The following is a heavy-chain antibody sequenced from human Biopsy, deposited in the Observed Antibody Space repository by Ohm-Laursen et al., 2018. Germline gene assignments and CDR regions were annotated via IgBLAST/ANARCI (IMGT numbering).Heavy chain of an antibody. D-gene: IGHD3-22*01. V-gene: IGHV4-31*01. CDR3: ARGVPHYDGSGFPLAGYWYFDL. Sequence: TLSLTCPVSGGSIGGGEYYWDWIRQHPGKGLEWIGLISYSGTTFYNPSLESLLTISMDTSKNHFSLNLRSVTAADTAVYYCARGVPHYDGSGFPLAGYWYFDLWGRGTLVTVSS. J-gene: IGHJ2*01. CDR2: ISYSGTT. CDR1: GGSIGGGEYY.